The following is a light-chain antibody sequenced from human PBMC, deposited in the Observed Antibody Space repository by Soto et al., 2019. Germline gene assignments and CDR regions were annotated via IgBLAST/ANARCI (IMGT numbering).Light chain of an antibody. J-gene: IGLJ2*01. V-gene: IGLV1-40*01. Sequence: QSVLTQPPSVSGARGQRVTISCTGSSSNIGAGYDVHWYQQLPGTAPKLLIYGNSNRPSGVPDRFSGSKSGTSASLAITGLQAEDEADYYCQSYDSSLSAYVVFGGGTQLTVL. CDR2: GNS. CDR1: SSNIGAGYD. CDR3: QSYDSSLSAYVV.